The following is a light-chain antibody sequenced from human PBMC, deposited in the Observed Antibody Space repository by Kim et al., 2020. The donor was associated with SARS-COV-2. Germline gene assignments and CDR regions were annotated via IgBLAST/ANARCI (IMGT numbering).Light chain of an antibody. CDR1: QNVKTF. CDR3: QQRSDWSFS. V-gene: IGKV3-11*01. Sequence: IILTQSPATLALSPGERAILSCRASQNVKTFFAWYQQKPGQAPRLLIYDASKRATDIPARFRGSGSGTEFTLTINNLEAEDFAVYYCQQRSDWSFSFGQGTKLEI. CDR2: DAS. J-gene: IGKJ2*01.